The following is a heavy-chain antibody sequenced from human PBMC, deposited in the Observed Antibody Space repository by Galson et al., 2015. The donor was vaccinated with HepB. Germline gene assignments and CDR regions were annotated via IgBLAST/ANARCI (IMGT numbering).Heavy chain of an antibody. J-gene: IGHJ4*02. Sequence: TLSLTCTVSGGSVSGHYWSWIRQPPGTGLEWIGYIYYSGTTHYNPSLRSRVTISVDTSNNQFSLKLSSVTAADTAVYYCARYGGYYFDYWGQGTLVMVSS. CDR2: IYYSGTT. CDR1: GGSVSGHY. V-gene: IGHV4-59*02. CDR3: ARYGGYYFDY. D-gene: IGHD5-12*01.